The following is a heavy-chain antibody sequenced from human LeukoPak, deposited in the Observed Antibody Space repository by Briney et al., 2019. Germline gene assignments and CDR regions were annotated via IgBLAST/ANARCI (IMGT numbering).Heavy chain of an antibody. V-gene: IGHV4-31*03. D-gene: IGHD1-26*01. CDR1: GGSTSSGVYY. CDR3: ARVVYSGIDVGY. J-gene: IGHJ4*02. CDR2: IYYSGST. Sequence: SQTLSDTCTVSGGSTSSGVYYWSWIRQHPGKGLEWIGYIYYSGSTYYNPSFKSRVTMSVDTSKNQFSLKLSSVTAADTAVYYCARVVYSGIDVGYWGRGTLVTVSS.